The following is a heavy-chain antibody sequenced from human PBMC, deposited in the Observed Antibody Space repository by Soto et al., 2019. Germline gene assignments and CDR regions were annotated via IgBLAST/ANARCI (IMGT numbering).Heavy chain of an antibody. Sequence: LRLSCAASGFSFISYHMHWVRQTPGKGLEWVAVIWHDGSNKYYADSVKGRFTISRDNSKNTLYLQMNNLRVEDTAVYYCARIGSWALNFDYWGQGTLVTVSS. D-gene: IGHD3-16*01. V-gene: IGHV3-33*01. CDR2: IWHDGSNK. CDR3: ARIGSWALNFDY. CDR1: GFSFISYH. J-gene: IGHJ4*02.